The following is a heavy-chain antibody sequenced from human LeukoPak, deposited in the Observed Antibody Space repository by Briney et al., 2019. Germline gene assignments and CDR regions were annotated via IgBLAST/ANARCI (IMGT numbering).Heavy chain of an antibody. CDR3: ARSYYDFWSGYSTYYFDY. Sequence: SVKVSCKASGGTFSSYAISWVRQAPGQGLEWMGGIIPIFGTANYAQKFQGRVTTTADESTSTAYMELSSLRSEDTAVYYCARSYYDFWSGYSTYYFDYWGQGTLVTVSS. D-gene: IGHD3-3*01. CDR2: IIPIFGTA. CDR1: GGTFSSYA. V-gene: IGHV1-69*13. J-gene: IGHJ4*02.